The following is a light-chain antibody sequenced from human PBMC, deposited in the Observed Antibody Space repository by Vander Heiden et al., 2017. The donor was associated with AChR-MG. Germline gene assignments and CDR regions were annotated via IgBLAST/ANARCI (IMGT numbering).Light chain of an antibody. CDR2: AAA. CDR1: QSISSY. V-gene: IGKV1-39*01. Sequence: DIPMTQSPSSLSASLGDRVTITWRASQSISSYLNWYQQKSGKAPKLLIYAAASLQSGVPSRFSGSGQGTDVTLTISRRQPEDFATYYCQQRDRTPAWTFHQEAKAEI. J-gene: IGKJ1*01. CDR3: QQRDRTPAWT.